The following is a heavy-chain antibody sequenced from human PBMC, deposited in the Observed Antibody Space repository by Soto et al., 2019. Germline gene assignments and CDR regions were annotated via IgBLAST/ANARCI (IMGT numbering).Heavy chain of an antibody. CDR2: FESGGSI. V-gene: IGHV3-53*01. Sequence: PCGSLRLSCAASVFSVRTNYMSWVRQAPGKGLEWVSVFESGGSIYYADSVKGRFIISRDYAKNTVYLQMSSLRADDTAVYYCARAGVTPHFFDYWGQGTLVTVSS. CDR3: ARAGVTPHFFDY. J-gene: IGHJ4*02. D-gene: IGHD2-21*02. CDR1: VFSVRTNY.